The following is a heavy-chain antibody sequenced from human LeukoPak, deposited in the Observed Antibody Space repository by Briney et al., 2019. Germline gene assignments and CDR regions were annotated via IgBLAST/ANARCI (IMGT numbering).Heavy chain of an antibody. J-gene: IGHJ4*02. CDR3: ARTPVGYCSSTSCYVQYYFDY. CDR1: GYTFTKYA. CDR2: ISAYNGNA. V-gene: IGHV1-18*03. D-gene: IGHD2-2*01. Sequence: ASVKVSCKASGYTFTKYAITWVRQAPGQGLEWMGWISAYNGNANYAQKLQGRVTMTTDTSASTAYMELSSLRSEDMAVYYCARTPVGYCSSTSCYVQYYFDYWGQGTLGTVSS.